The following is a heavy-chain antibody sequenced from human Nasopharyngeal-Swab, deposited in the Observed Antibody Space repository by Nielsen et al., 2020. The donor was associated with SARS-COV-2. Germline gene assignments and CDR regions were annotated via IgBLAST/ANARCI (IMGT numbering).Heavy chain of an antibody. CDR1: GFTFSSYG. V-gene: IGHV3-30*18. J-gene: IGHJ4*02. CDR3: AKDGEDYGSGTSYFDY. Sequence: GESLKISCAASGFTFSSYGMHWVRQAPGKGLEWVAVISYDGSNKYYADSVKGRFTISRDNSKNTLYLQMNSLRAGDTAVYYCAKDGEDYGSGTSYFDYWGQGTLVTVSS. CDR2: ISYDGSNK. D-gene: IGHD3-10*01.